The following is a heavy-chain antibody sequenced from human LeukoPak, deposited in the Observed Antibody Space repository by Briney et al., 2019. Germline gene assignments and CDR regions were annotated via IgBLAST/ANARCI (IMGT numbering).Heavy chain of an antibody. CDR2: IKRQTEGWTT. Sequence: PGGSLRLSCAASGFTFSNAWMNWVRQTPGKGLEWVARIKRQTEGWTTDYAAPVKGRFTISRDDSKSTLYLQMNSLDTEDTAVYYCSRNADHDWWGQGTLVTVSS. V-gene: IGHV3-15*01. J-gene: IGHJ4*02. CDR3: SRNADHDW. CDR1: GFTFSNAW. D-gene: IGHD1-14*01.